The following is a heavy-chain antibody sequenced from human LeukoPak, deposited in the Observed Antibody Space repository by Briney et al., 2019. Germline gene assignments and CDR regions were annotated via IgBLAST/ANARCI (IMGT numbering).Heavy chain of an antibody. V-gene: IGHV1-69*01. Sequence: SVKVSCKASGGTFSSYAISWVRQAPGQGLEWMGGIIPIFGTANYAQKFQGRVTITADESTSTAYMELSSLRSEDTAVYYCAREGPVVVAATRFDPWGQGTLATVSS. CDR2: IIPIFGTA. CDR3: AREGPVVVAATRFDP. CDR1: GGTFSSYA. D-gene: IGHD2-15*01. J-gene: IGHJ5*02.